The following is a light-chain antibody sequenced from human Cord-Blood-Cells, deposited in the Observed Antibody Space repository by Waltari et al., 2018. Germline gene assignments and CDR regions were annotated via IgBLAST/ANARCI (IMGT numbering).Light chain of an antibody. J-gene: IGKJ2*01. CDR1: QSISSY. V-gene: IGKV1-39*01. Sequence: DIQMTQSPSSLSASVGARVTITCRASQSISSYLNWYQQKPGKAPKLLIYAASSLQSGFPSRFSGSGSGTDFTLTISSLQPEDFATYYCQQSYSTPYTFGQGTKLEIK. CDR2: AAS. CDR3: QQSYSTPYT.